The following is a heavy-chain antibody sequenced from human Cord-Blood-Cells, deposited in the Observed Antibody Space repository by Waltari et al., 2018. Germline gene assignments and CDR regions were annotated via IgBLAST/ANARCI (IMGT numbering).Heavy chain of an antibody. Sequence: QVQLPQSGAGPLKASEPLSHTCAVSGASLSSYYWSWVRPHPGKGLEWIGAINHSGSTNYNPSLKSRVTISGDTSKNQFSLKLSSVTAADTAVYYCARGQLGNRGGWGQGTLVTVSS. J-gene: IGHJ4*02. CDR1: GASLSSYY. CDR3: ARGQLGNRGG. V-gene: IGHV4-34*01. D-gene: IGHD7-27*01. CDR2: INHSGST.